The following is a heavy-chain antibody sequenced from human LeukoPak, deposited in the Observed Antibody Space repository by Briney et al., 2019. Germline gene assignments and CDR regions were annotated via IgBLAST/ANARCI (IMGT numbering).Heavy chain of an antibody. CDR1: GFTFSSYA. CDR3: ARGRRQLWSPFFDY. V-gene: IGHV3-64*01. Sequence: GGSLRLSCAASGFTFSSYAMHWVRQAPGKGLEYVSAISSNGGSTYYANSVKGRFTISRDNSKNTLYLQMGSLRAEDMAVYYCARGRRQLWSPFFDYWGQGTLVTVSS. D-gene: IGHD5-18*01. CDR2: ISSNGGST. J-gene: IGHJ4*02.